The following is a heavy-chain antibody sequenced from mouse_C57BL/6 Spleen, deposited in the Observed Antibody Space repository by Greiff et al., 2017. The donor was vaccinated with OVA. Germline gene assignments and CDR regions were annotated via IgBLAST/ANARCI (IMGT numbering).Heavy chain of an antibody. V-gene: IGHV1-50*01. CDR3: ARCYYSYYAMDY. CDR2: IDPSDSYT. D-gene: IGHD1-1*01. Sequence: QVQLQQPGAELVKPGASVKLSCKASGYTFTSYWMQWVKQRPGQGLEWIGEIDPSDSYTNYNQKFKGKATLTVDTSSSTAYMQLSSLTSEDSAVYYGARCYYSYYAMDYWGQGTSVTVSS. J-gene: IGHJ4*01. CDR1: GYTFTSYW.